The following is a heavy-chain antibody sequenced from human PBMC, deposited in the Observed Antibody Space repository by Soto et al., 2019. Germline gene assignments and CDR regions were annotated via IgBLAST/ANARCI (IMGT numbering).Heavy chain of an antibody. Sequence: ASVKVSCKASGYTFTIYCISWVRQAPGQGREWMVWISAYNGNTNYAQRLQGRVTMTTDTSTSTAYMELRSLRSDDTAVYYCARAVGLGFSAYWGQGALVTVSS. J-gene: IGHJ4*02. CDR1: GYTFTIYC. V-gene: IGHV1-18*01. CDR2: ISAYNGNT. D-gene: IGHD3-10*01. CDR3: ARAVGLGFSAY.